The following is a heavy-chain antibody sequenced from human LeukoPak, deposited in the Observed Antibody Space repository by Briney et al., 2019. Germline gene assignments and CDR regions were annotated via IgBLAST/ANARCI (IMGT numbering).Heavy chain of an antibody. J-gene: IGHJ6*03. D-gene: IGHD3-3*01. CDR1: GFPFSGSA. CDR2: IRSKANSYAT. V-gene: IGHV3-73*01. CDR3: TRWPYDFWSGYSCYYYYMDV. Sequence: PGGSLRLPCAASGFPFSGSAMHWVRQASGKGLEWVGRIRSKANSYATAYAASVKGRFTISRDDSKNTAYLQMNSLKTEDTAVYYCTRWPYDFWSGYSCYYYYMDVWGKGTTVTVSS.